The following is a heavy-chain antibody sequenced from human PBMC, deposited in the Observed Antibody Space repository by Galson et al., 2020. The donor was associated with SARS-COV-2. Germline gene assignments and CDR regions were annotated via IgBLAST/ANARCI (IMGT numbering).Heavy chain of an antibody. J-gene: IGHJ5*02. Sequence: GGSLRLSCAASGFTFSSYWMHWVRQAPGKGLVWVSRINSDGSSTSYADSVKGRFTISRDNAKNTLYLQMNSLRAEDTAVYYCARGPPDIVVVVAAERWFDPWGQGTLVTVSS. CDR3: ARGPPDIVVVVAAERWFDP. CDR1: GFTFSSYW. D-gene: IGHD2-15*01. CDR2: INSDGSST. V-gene: IGHV3-74*01.